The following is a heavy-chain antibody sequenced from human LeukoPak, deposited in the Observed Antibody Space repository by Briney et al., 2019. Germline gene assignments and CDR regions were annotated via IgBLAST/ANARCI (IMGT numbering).Heavy chain of an antibody. J-gene: IGHJ4*02. CDR1: GSSISSGGYS. D-gene: IGHD4-17*01. Sequence: PSQTLSLTCAVSGSSISSGGYSWSWIRQPPGKGLEWIGFIYDSGSTNYNPSLKSRVTISVDTSKNQFSLKLSSVTAADTAVYYCARVFNDYGDYFADFWGQGTLVTVSS. CDR3: ARVFNDYGDYFADF. CDR2: IYDSGST. V-gene: IGHV4-30-4*07.